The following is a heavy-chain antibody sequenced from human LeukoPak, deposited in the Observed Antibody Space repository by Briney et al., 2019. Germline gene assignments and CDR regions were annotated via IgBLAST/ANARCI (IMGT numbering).Heavy chain of an antibody. Sequence: SETLSLTCAVYGDSISSINWWTWVRQPPGKGLEWIGEIYHSGSTNYNPSLKRRVTISVDTSKNQFSLKLSSVTAADTAVYYCARLKLMVGSLSSSSNNYYYYGMDVWGQGTTVTVSS. CDR2: IYHSGST. V-gene: IGHV4-4*02. J-gene: IGHJ6*02. D-gene: IGHD2-8*01. CDR1: GDSISSINW. CDR3: ARLKLMVGSLSSSSNNYYYYGMDV.